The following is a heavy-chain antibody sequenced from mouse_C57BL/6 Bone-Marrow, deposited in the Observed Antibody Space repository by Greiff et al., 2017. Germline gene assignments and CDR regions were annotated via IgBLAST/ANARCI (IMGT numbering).Heavy chain of an antibody. D-gene: IGHD2-3*01. CDR3: ARWLLRLYDASDY. CDR1: GYTFTSYW. Sequence: QVQLQQPGAALVKPGASVKLSCKASGYTFTSYWMHWVKQRPGQGLEWIGMIHPNIGSTNYNEKFKNKATLTVDKSSSAAYMQLSSLPSEDSAVEYCARWLLRLYDASDYWGQGTSVTVSA. V-gene: IGHV1-64*01. J-gene: IGHJ4*01. CDR2: IHPNIGST.